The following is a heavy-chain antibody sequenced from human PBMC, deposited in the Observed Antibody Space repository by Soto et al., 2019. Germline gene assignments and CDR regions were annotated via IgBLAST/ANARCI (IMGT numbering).Heavy chain of an antibody. J-gene: IGHJ4*02. CDR3: VKDVGYGFILFDY. CDR2: VNGGGDST. V-gene: IGHV3-23*01. D-gene: IGHD3-16*01. Sequence: PGGSLRLSCIASGFTFSSFGMTWVRQAPGKGLEWVSTVNGGGDSTHYADSVKGRFSIFRDNSKNTVYLQMNSLRAEDTAIYYCVKDVGYGFILFDYWGQGTLVTVSS. CDR1: GFTFSSFG.